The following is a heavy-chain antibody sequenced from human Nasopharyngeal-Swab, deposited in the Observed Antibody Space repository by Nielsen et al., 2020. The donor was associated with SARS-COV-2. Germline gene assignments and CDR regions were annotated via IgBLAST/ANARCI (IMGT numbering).Heavy chain of an antibody. Sequence: GESLKISCAASGFTLSWYWTHWVRQVPGKGLVWVARISDDENTINYADSVKGRFTISRDYAKNTLYLQMNNLRAEDTAIYYCSRDLGGAYGYWGQGTLVTVSS. CDR3: SRDLGGAYGY. V-gene: IGHV3-74*01. D-gene: IGHD3-16*01. CDR1: GFTLSWYW. CDR2: ISDDENTI. J-gene: IGHJ4*02.